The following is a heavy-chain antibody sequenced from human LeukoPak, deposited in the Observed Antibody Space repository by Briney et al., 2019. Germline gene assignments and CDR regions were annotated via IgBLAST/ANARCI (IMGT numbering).Heavy chain of an antibody. J-gene: IGHJ3*02. CDR1: GGSISSYY. CDR3: ARRDVQYSSGWYGDDAFDI. D-gene: IGHD6-19*01. V-gene: IGHV4-59*12. CDR2: IYYSGST. Sequence: SETLSLTCTVSGGSISSYYWSWVRQPPGKGLEWIGYIYYSGSTNYNPSLKSRVTISVDTSKNQFSLKPSSVTAADTAVYYCARRDVQYSSGWYGDDAFDIWGQGTMVTVSS.